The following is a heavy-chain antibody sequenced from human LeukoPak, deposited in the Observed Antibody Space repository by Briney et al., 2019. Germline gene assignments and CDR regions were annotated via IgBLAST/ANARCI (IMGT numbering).Heavy chain of an antibody. CDR2: IYYSGST. D-gene: IGHD3-22*01. J-gene: IGHJ4*02. Sequence: PSETLSLTCTVSGGSISSYYWSWIRQPPGKGLEWIGYIYYSGSTNYNPSLKSRVTISVDTSKNQFSLKLSSVTAADTAVYYCAREGSSWEHSSGSLHGYYFDCWGQGTLVTVSS. CDR3: AREGSSWEHSSGSLHGYYFDC. V-gene: IGHV4-59*01. CDR1: GGSISSYY.